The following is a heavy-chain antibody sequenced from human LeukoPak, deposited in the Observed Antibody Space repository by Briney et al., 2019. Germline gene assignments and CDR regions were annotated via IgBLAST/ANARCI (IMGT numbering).Heavy chain of an antibody. Sequence: SETLSLTCTVSGYSISGTYCWGWIRQPPGKGLEWIGRICHSGSTYYNPSLESRVTISVDTSKNQFSLRLSSVTAADTAVYYCVKDVGDHVTDCWGQGTLVTVSS. CDR2: ICHSGST. CDR3: VKDVGDHVTDC. CDR1: GYSISGTYC. D-gene: IGHD4-17*01. V-gene: IGHV4-38-2*02. J-gene: IGHJ4*02.